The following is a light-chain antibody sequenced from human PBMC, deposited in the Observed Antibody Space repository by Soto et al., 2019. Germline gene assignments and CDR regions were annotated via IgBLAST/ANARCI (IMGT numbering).Light chain of an antibody. Sequence: SYELTQSPSVSVAPGQTASVTCGGNNIGSKSVHWYQQKPCQAPVVVVYDDTVRPSEIPDRFSGSNSGNTATLTISRVEAGDEADYYCQVWDFNSDHVVFGGGTKLTVL. CDR2: DDT. CDR3: QVWDFNSDHVV. V-gene: IGLV3-21*02. CDR1: NIGSKS. J-gene: IGLJ3*02.